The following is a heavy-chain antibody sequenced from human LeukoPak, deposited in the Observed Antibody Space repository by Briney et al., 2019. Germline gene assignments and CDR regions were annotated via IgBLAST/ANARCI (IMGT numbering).Heavy chain of an antibody. V-gene: IGHV4-59*01. CDR2: VFYTGST. D-gene: IGHD2-2*01. CDR3: ARSKSAAMFYWYFDL. CDR1: GDSITSYY. Sequence: SETLSLTCDVSGDSITSYYWSWIRQPPGKGLERIGYVFYTGSTNYTPSLKSRVTISQDTPKNQVSLRLSSVTAADTAMYYCARSKSAAMFYWYFDLWGRGTLVTVSS. J-gene: IGHJ2*01.